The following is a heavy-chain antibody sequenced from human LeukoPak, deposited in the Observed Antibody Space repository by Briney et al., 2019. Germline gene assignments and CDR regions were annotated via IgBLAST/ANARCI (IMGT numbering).Heavy chain of an antibody. D-gene: IGHD6-6*01. J-gene: IGHJ4*02. CDR1: GFTFSSYA. CDR3: AKDLLVSRYSCSGLY. Sequence: PGGSLRLSCAASGFTFSSYAMSWVRQAPGKGLEWVSAISGSGGSTYYADSVKGRFTISRDNSKNTLYLQMNSLRAEDTAVYYCAKDLLVSRYSCSGLYWGQGTLVTVSS. V-gene: IGHV3-23*01. CDR2: ISGSGGST.